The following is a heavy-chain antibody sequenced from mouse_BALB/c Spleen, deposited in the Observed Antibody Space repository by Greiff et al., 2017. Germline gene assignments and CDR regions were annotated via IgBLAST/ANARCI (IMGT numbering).Heavy chain of an antibody. V-gene: IGHV2-6-4*01. CDR2: IWGGGST. CDR3: AREDYYGSSRAMDY. CDR1: GFSLSRYS. J-gene: IGHJ4*01. Sequence: VKLQESGPGLVAPSQSLSITCTVSGFSLSRYSVHWVRQPPGKGLEWLGMIWGGGSTDYNSALKSRLSISKDNSKSQVFLKMNSLQTDDTAMYYCAREDYYGSSRAMDYWGQGTSVTVSS. D-gene: IGHD1-1*01.